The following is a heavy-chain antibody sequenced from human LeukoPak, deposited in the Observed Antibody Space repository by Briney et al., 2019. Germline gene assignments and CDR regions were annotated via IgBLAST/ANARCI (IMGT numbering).Heavy chain of an antibody. Sequence: GGSLRLSCAASGFTFSSYAMSWVRQTPGKGLDWVSIIYSGGNIYYADSVKGRFTISRDNSKNTLYLQMNSLRAEDTAVYYCAREYSSLGWCYMDVWGKGTTATVSS. J-gene: IGHJ6*03. CDR2: IYSGGNI. CDR3: AREYSSLGWCYMDV. D-gene: IGHD6-13*01. V-gene: IGHV3-53*01. CDR1: GFTFSSYA.